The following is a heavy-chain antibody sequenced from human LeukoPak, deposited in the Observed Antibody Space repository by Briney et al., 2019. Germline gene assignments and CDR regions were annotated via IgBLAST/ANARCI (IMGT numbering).Heavy chain of an antibody. CDR3: VRQQFANHMDV. CDR1: GFTFRNYE. Sequence: GGSLKLSCVASGFTFRNYEMNWVRQAPGQGLEWISFISQTANTIRYRDSVKGRFTISRDNAKNSLYLQMHRLGVDDAAIYYCVRQQFANHMDVWGTGTTVTVSS. V-gene: IGHV3-48*03. CDR2: ISQTANTI. J-gene: IGHJ6*03. D-gene: IGHD5-24*01.